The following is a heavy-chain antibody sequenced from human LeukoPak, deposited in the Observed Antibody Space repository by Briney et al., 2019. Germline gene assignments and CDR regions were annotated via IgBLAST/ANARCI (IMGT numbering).Heavy chain of an antibody. CDR3: ARGSRDDWAYFDY. CDR1: GGSISSYY. V-gene: IGHV4-59*01. J-gene: IGHJ4*02. CDR2: IYYSGST. Sequence: PSETLSLTCTVSGGSISSYYWSWIRQPPGKGLEWIGYIYYSGSTNYNPSLKSRVTISVDTSKNQFSLKLSSVTAADTAVYYCARGSRDDWAYFDYWGQGTLVTVSS. D-gene: IGHD2-21*02.